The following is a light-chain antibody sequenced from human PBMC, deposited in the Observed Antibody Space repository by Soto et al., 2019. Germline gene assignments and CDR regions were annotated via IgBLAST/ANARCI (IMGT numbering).Light chain of an antibody. Sequence: QSALPQPASVSGAPGQSVTISCTGADSDVGGYNYVSWYQQYPGKAPQLMIYDVSGRPSGVSDRFSGSKSGNTAVLPISGLQAQDEAYYYCSSYKAYRTYVFGTGTKV. J-gene: IGLJ1*01. CDR2: DVS. CDR3: SSYKAYRTYV. CDR1: DSDVGGYNY. V-gene: IGLV2-14*01.